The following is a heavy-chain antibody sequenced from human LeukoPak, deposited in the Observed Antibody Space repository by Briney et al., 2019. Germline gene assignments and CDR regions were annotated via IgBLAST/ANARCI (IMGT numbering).Heavy chain of an antibody. CDR3: ARLSERPSPL. CDR2: INHSGST. D-gene: IGHD5-24*01. Sequence: SETLSLTCAVYGGSFSGYYWSWIRQPPGKGLEWIGEINHSGSTNYNPSLKSRVTISVDTSKSQFSLKLSSVTAADTAVYYCARLSERPSPLWGQGTLVTVSS. J-gene: IGHJ4*02. CDR1: GGSFSGYY. V-gene: IGHV4-34*01.